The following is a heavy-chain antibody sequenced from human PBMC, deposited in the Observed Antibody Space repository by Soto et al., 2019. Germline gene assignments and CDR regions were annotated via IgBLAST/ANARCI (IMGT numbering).Heavy chain of an antibody. J-gene: IGHJ1*01. D-gene: IGHD6-19*01. V-gene: IGHV3-53*01. Sequence: EVQLVESGGGLIQPGGSLRLSCAANRFTVSSIYTGWVRQAPGKGLEYVSVVYSAGNTYYTDSVKGRFTISRDSSENMLFLQMNSLRAEDTALYFCARAVGSSGGWAEYFQHWGQGTLVTVSS. CDR1: RFTVSSIY. CDR3: ARAVGSSGGWAEYFQH. CDR2: VYSAGNT.